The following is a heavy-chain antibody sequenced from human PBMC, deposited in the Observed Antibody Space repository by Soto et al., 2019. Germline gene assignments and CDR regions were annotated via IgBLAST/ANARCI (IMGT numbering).Heavy chain of an antibody. CDR2: INPDGGVT. V-gene: IGHV1-46*01. D-gene: IGHD2-21*02. Sequence: ASVKVSCKTSGFTFTTYYFHWVRQAPGQGLEWMGIINPDGGVTTYAQRFQGRVTISRDTSTSTVYMELSSLRSEDTAVYYCARSVVVTALDSWGQGTLVTVSS. CDR3: ARSVVVTALDS. J-gene: IGHJ4*02. CDR1: GFTFTTYY.